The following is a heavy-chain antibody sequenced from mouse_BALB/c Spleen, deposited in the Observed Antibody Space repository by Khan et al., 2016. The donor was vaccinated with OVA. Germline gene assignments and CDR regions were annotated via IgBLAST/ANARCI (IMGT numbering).Heavy chain of an antibody. CDR3: ARGGLAY. Sequence: EVELVESGGGLVQPGGSRKLSCAASGFTFIDYGMAWVRQTPGKGPEWIAFISSVAYSIYYADSVKGRFTISRENAKNTLYLEMSSLRSDDTAMYYCARGGLAYWGQGTLVTVSA. CDR2: ISSVAYSI. V-gene: IGHV5-15*02. J-gene: IGHJ3*01. CDR1: GFTFIDYG.